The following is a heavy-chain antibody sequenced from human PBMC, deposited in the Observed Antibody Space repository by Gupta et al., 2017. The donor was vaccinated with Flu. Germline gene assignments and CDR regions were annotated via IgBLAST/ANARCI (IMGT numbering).Heavy chain of an antibody. D-gene: IGHD6-13*01. Sequence: QVQLVQSGAEVKKPGASVKVSCKASGYTFTGYYIHWVRQAPGQGLEWMGWINPNSGATNYAQEFQGRVTMTRDTSISTAYMELSSLRSDDTAVYYCARPNVRPYSNNCYNYWGQGTLVTVSS. V-gene: IGHV1-2*02. CDR3: ARPNVRPYSNNCYNY. CDR2: INPNSGAT. CDR1: GYTFTGYY. J-gene: IGHJ4*02.